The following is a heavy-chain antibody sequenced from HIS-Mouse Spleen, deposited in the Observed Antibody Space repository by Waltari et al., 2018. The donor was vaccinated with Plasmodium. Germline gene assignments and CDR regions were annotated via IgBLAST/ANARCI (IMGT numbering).Heavy chain of an antibody. Sequence: QVQLQQWGAGLLKPSATLPLTCAVYGGSFSGYYWSWIRQPPGKGREWIGEINHSGSTNYNPSLKSRVTISVDTSKNQFSLKLSSVTAADTAVYYCARGRVLGTSSGYFDLWGRGTLVTVSS. CDR2: INHSGST. D-gene: IGHD3-10*01. V-gene: IGHV4-34*01. J-gene: IGHJ2*01. CDR1: GGSFSGYY. CDR3: ARGRVLGTSSGYFDL.